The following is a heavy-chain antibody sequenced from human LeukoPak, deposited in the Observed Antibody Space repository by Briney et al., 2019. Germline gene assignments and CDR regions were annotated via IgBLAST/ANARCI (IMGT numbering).Heavy chain of an antibody. Sequence: GGSLRLACAGSGFTFSSYAMHWVPQAPGKGLEYVSAISSNGGSTYYANSVKGRFTISRDNSKNTLYLQMGSLRAEDMAVYYCARDALVGYSYGKYNWFDPWGQGTLVTVSS. CDR2: ISSNGGST. CDR3: ARDALVGYSYGKYNWFDP. V-gene: IGHV3-64*01. D-gene: IGHD5-18*01. J-gene: IGHJ5*02. CDR1: GFTFSSYA.